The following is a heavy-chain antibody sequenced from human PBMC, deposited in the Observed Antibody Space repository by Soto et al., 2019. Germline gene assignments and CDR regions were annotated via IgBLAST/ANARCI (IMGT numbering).Heavy chain of an antibody. CDR3: ARSRYTSGWWTPPFDY. Sequence: TLSLTCAVSGGSISSYYRSWIRQPPGKGLEWIGYIYYSGSTNYNPSLKSRVTISVDTSKNQFSLKLTSVTAADTAVYYCARSRYTSGWWTPPFDYWGQGTLVTVSS. CDR2: IYYSGST. V-gene: IGHV4-59*01. D-gene: IGHD6-19*01. CDR1: GGSISSYY. J-gene: IGHJ4*02.